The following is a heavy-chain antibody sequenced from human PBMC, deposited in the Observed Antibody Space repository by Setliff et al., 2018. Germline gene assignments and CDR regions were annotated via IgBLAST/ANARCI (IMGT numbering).Heavy chain of an antibody. D-gene: IGHD2-2*01. CDR1: GYSISSDYY. V-gene: IGHV4-38-2*01. Sequence: SETLSLTCAVSGYSISSDYYWGWIRQPPGKGLEWIGSMYHSGSTYYNPSLKSRVTISVDTSKNQFSLKLSPVTAADTAVYYCARVKIAILPAAIDYWGQGTLVTVSS. CDR2: MYHSGST. J-gene: IGHJ4*02. CDR3: ARVKIAILPAAIDY.